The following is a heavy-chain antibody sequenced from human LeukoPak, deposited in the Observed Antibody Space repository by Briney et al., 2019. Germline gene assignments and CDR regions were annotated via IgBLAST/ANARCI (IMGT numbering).Heavy chain of an antibody. J-gene: IGHJ6*03. CDR2: IIPIFGTA. V-gene: IGHV1-69*13. CDR3: AREGRGWFGELSPSYYYYYMDV. D-gene: IGHD3-10*01. Sequence: ASVKVSCKASGGTFSSYAISWVRQAPGQGLEWMGGIIPIFGTANYAQKFQGRVTITADESTSTAYMELSSLRSEDTAVYYCAREGRGWFGELSPSYYYYYMDVWGKGTTVTVSS. CDR1: GGTFSSYA.